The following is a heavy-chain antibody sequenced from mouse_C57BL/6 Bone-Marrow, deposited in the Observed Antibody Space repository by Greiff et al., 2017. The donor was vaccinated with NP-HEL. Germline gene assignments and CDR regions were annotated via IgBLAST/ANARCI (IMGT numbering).Heavy chain of an antibody. CDR1: GYTFTDYY. Sequence: VQLQQSGPVLVKPGASVKMSCKASGYTFTDYYMNWVKQSHGKSLEWIGVINPYNGGTSYNQKFKGKATLTVDKSSSTAYMELNSLTSEDSAVYYCARRGGSSYGGYFDVWGTGTTVTVSS. J-gene: IGHJ1*03. CDR3: ARRGGSSYGGYFDV. D-gene: IGHD1-1*01. V-gene: IGHV1-19*01. CDR2: INPYNGGT.